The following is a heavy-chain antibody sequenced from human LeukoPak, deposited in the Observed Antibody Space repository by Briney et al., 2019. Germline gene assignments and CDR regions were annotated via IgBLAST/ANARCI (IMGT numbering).Heavy chain of an antibody. CDR1: GGSFSGYY. CDR3: ARDVEGNDAFDI. V-gene: IGHV4-34*01. J-gene: IGHJ3*02. Sequence: SETLSLTCAVYGGSFSGYYWSWIRQPPGKGLEWIGEINHSGSTNYNPSLKSRVTISVDTSKNQFSLKLSSVTAADTAVYYCARDVEGNDAFDIWGQGTMVTVSS. CDR2: INHSGST. D-gene: IGHD3-10*02.